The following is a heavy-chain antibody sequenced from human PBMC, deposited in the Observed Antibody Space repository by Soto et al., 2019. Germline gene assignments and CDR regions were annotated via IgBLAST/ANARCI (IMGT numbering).Heavy chain of an antibody. V-gene: IGHV1-18*01. CDR3: ARVSQGGSSGWRYYFDY. CDR1: GYTFTSYG. D-gene: IGHD6-19*01. Sequence: QVQLVQSGAEVKKPGASVKVSCKASGYTFTSYGISWVRQAPGQGLEWWGGISAYNGNTNYAQKFQGRVTMTTDTPTSTAYMELRSLRSDDTAVYYCARVSQGGSSGWRYYFDYWGQGTLVTVSS. J-gene: IGHJ4*02. CDR2: ISAYNGNT.